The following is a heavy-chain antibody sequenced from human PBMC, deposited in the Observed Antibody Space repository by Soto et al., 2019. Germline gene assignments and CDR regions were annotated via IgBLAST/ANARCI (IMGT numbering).Heavy chain of an antibody. J-gene: IGHJ4*02. V-gene: IGHV1-2*02. Sequence: GASVKVSCKASGYSLSGYYLHWVRQAPGQGPEWMGWINPNSGGTKYVQKFQGRVTMTRDTSISTVYLELSRLRPDDTAVYYCGRGRSGQIVVFYWGQGTPVTVSS. CDR1: GYSLSGYY. CDR2: INPNSGGT. D-gene: IGHD5-12*01. CDR3: GRGRSGQIVVFY.